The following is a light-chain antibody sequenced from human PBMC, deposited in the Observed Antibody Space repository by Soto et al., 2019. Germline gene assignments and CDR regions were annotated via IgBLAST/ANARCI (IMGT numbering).Light chain of an antibody. CDR1: SSNIGSNY. Sequence: QSVLTQPPSPSGTPGQRVTISCSGSSSNIGSNYVYWYQQLPGTAPKLLIYRNSQRPSGVPDRFSGSKSGTSASLAISGLRSEDEADYYCATWDDSLSVVVFGGGTKVTVL. V-gene: IGLV1-47*01. CDR2: RNS. J-gene: IGLJ2*01. CDR3: ATWDDSLSVVV.